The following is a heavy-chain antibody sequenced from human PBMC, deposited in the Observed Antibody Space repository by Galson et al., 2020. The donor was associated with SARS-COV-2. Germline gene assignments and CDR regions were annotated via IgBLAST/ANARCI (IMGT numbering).Heavy chain of an antibody. V-gene: IGHV3-30*18. CDR3: AKDRRYYYGSVSYSGYYYGMDV. D-gene: IGHD3-10*01. CDR2: ISYHGSNK. J-gene: IGHJ6*02. Sequence: GGSLRLSCAASGFTFSSYRMHWVRQAPAKGPEWVTVISYHGSNKYYANSVKGRFTISRDNSKNTLYLQMNSLRAEDSAVYYCAKDRRYYYGSVSYSGYYYGMDVWGQGTTVTVSS. CDR1: GFTFSSYR.